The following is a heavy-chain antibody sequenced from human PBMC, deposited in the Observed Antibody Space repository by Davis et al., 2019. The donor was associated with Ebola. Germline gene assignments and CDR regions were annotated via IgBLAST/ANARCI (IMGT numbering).Heavy chain of an antibody. CDR1: GFTVSSNY. Sequence: GSLRLSCAASGFTVSSNYITWVRQAPGKGLEWVSLIDSGGIPYYADSVKGRFTISRDISRNTVYLQMNGLRAEDTAVYYCARGGALYYYYGMDVWGKGTTVTVSS. CDR3: ARGGALYYYYGMDV. CDR2: IDSGGIP. D-gene: IGHD1-26*01. V-gene: IGHV3-53*01. J-gene: IGHJ6*04.